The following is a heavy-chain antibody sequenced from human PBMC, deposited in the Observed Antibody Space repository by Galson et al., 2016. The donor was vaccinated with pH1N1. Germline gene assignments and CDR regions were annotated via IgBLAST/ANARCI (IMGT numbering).Heavy chain of an antibody. V-gene: IGHV4-61*02. CDR1: GGSISRGSYY. Sequence: LSLTCSVSGGSISRGSYYWNWIRQPAGRGLEWIGRIYTSGSTNYNPSLKSQVTISLDTSKNQISLKLSSVTAAHTAVYYCARVGLGGRFDAWGQGTPVTVSS. CDR2: IYTSGST. CDR3: ARVGLGGRFDA. J-gene: IGHJ4*02. D-gene: IGHD3-16*01.